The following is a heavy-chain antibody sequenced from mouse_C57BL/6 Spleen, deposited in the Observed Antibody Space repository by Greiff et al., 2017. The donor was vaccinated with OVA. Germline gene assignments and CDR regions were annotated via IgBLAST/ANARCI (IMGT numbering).Heavy chain of an antibody. CDR3: ARPPYYGSSYGYFDV. D-gene: IGHD1-1*01. CDR2: IDPEDGET. V-gene: IGHV14-2*01. J-gene: IGHJ1*03. Sequence: EVKLVESGAELVKPGASVKLSCTASGFNIKDYYMHWVKQRTEQGLEWIGRIDPEDGETKYAPKFQGKATITADTSSNTAYLQLSSLTSEDTAVYYCARPPYYGSSYGYFDVWGTGTTVTVSS. CDR1: GFNIKDYY.